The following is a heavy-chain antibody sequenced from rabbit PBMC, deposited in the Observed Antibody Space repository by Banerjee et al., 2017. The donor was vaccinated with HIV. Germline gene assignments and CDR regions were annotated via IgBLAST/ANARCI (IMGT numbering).Heavy chain of an antibody. V-gene: IGHV1S40*01. J-gene: IGHJ3*01. CDR1: GFSFSSYT. D-gene: IGHD6-1*01. Sequence: QSLEESGGDLVKPGASLTLTCTASGFSFSSYTMSWVRQAPGKGLEWIGCIYAGSGSVYYASWVISRFTISKASSTTMTLQMTSLTAADTATYFCARSFSDAGYRYTTRLDLWGPGTLVTVS. CDR2: IYAGSGSV. CDR3: ARSFSDAGYRYTTRLDL.